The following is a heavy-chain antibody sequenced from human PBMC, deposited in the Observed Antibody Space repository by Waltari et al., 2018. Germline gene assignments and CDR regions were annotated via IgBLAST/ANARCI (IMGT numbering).Heavy chain of an antibody. CDR1: GYTFTSYD. D-gene: IGHD2-2*01. CDR2: RNPNSGNT. CDR3: ARGRYCSSTSCYAYYYMDV. J-gene: IGHJ6*03. V-gene: IGHV1-8*03. Sequence: QVQLVQSGAEVKKPGASVKVSCKASGYTFTSYDINWVRQATGQGLEWMGWRNPNSGNTGYAQKFQGRVTITRNTSISTAYMELSSLRSEDTAVYYCARGRYCSSTSCYAYYYMDVWGKGTTVTVSS.